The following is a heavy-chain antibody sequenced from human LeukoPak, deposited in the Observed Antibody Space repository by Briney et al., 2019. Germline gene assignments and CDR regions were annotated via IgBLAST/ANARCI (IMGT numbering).Heavy chain of an antibody. Sequence: SETLSLICTVSGGSISSSSYYWGWIRQPPGKGLEWIGSIYYSGSTYYNPSLKSRVTISVDTSTNQFSLKLNSVTAADTAVYYCARPNDYGDDYWGQGTLVTVSS. CDR2: IYYSGST. CDR3: ARPNDYGDDY. CDR1: GGSISSSSYY. J-gene: IGHJ4*02. V-gene: IGHV4-39*07. D-gene: IGHD4-17*01.